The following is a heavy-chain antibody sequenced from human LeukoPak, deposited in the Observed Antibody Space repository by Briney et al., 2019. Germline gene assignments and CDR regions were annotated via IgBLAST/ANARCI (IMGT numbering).Heavy chain of an antibody. CDR3: ARGFYSASSFDY. CDR2: IYYSGNT. Sequence: SETLSLTCTVSGGSVSGYFWNWIRQPPGKGLEWIGYIYYSGNTDYNPSLKSRVTLSVDTSKNQLSLKLSSVTAADTAVYYCARGFYSASSFDYWGQGTLVTVSS. V-gene: IGHV4-59*02. CDR1: GGSVSGYF. J-gene: IGHJ4*02. D-gene: IGHD2-21*01.